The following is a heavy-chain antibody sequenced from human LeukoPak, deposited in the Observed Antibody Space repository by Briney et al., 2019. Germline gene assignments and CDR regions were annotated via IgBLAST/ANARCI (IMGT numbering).Heavy chain of an antibody. J-gene: IGHJ4*02. CDR2: IAPDGSDT. D-gene: IGHD2-2*01. CDR3: ARLTSSWSFDY. Sequence: GESLKISCKGSGYSFTNYWIGWVRQMPGKGLEWMGIIAPDGSDTRYSPSFQGQVTISADKSISTAYLQWSSLKASDTAMYYCARLTSSWSFDYWGQGTLVTVSS. V-gene: IGHV5-51*01. CDR1: GYSFTNYW.